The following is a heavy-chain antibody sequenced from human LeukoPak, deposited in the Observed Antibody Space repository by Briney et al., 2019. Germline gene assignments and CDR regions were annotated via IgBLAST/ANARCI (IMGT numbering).Heavy chain of an antibody. D-gene: IGHD3-22*01. Sequence: PGGSLRLSCAASGFTFSSYGMHWVRQAPGKGLEWVAFIRYDGSNKYYADSVKGRFTISRDNAKNSLYLQMNSLRAEDTALYYCAKALNYYDSSDYSGGEFDYWGQGTLVTVSS. V-gene: IGHV3-30*02. CDR1: GFTFSSYG. CDR2: IRYDGSNK. J-gene: IGHJ4*02. CDR3: AKALNYYDSSDYSGGEFDY.